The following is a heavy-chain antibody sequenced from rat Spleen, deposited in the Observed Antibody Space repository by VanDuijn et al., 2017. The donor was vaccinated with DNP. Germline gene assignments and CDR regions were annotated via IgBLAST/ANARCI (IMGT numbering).Heavy chain of an antibody. D-gene: IGHD1-4*01. V-gene: IGHV5-31*01. CDR2: ISNTGDST. CDR3: ARGVPGYALDNWFAY. CDR1: GFTFSNYW. J-gene: IGHJ3*01. Sequence: EVQLVETGGGLVQPGRSLKLSCVASGFTFSNYWMYWIRQAPGKGLEWVASISNTGDSTYYSDSVKGRFSISRDNEKSTLYLQMDSLRSEDTATYYCARGVPGYALDNWFAYWGQGTLVTVSS.